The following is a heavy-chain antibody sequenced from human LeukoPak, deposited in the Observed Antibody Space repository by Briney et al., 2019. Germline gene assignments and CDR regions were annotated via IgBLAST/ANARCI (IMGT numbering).Heavy chain of an antibody. CDR3: ARDRRSSSWSPNWFDP. CDR2: IIPIFGTA. V-gene: IGHV1-69*05. D-gene: IGHD6-13*01. Sequence: GASVKVSCKASGGTFSSYAISWVRQAPGQGLEWMGGIIPIFGTANYAQKFQGRVTITTDESTSTAYMELSSLRSEDTAVYCCARDRRSSSWSPNWFDPWGQGTLVTVSS. CDR1: GGTFSSYA. J-gene: IGHJ5*02.